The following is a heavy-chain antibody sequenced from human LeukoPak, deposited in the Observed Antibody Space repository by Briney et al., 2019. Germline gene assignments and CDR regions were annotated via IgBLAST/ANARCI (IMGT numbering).Heavy chain of an antibody. CDR3: AKDMGVDYGGSPGDY. Sequence: GGSLRLSCAAAGFTFDDYAMHWVRQAPGEGLEWVSLISEDGSSTYYADSVKGRFTISRDNSKNSLYLQMNSLRTEDTALYYCAKDMGVDYGGSPGDYWGQGTLVTVSS. CDR2: ISEDGSST. V-gene: IGHV3-43*02. CDR1: GFTFDDYA. D-gene: IGHD4-23*01. J-gene: IGHJ4*02.